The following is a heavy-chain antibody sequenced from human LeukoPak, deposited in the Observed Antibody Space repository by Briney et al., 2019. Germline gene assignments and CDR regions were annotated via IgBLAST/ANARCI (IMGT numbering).Heavy chain of an antibody. V-gene: IGHV3-9*01. J-gene: IGHJ3*02. CDR2: ISWNSGSI. CDR1: GFTFDDYA. Sequence: GGSLRLSRAASGFTFDDYAMHWVRQAPGKGLEWVSGISWNSGSIGYADSVKGRFTISRDNAKNSLYLQMNSLRAEDTALYYCAKDASSSWYKEAFDIWGQGTMVTVSS. D-gene: IGHD6-13*01. CDR3: AKDASSSWYKEAFDI.